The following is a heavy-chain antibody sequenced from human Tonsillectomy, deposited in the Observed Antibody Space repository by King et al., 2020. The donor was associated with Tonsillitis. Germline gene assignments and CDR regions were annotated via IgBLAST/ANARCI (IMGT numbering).Heavy chain of an antibody. CDR3: ASDPRGSPRHTFDI. CDR2: ISYDGHT. V-gene: IGHV4-59*01. J-gene: IGHJ3*02. CDR1: GGSISGDS. Sequence: QLQESGPGLVKPSETLSLTCTVSGGSISGDSWSWIRQPPGKGLGWIGYISYDGHTNYKPSHESRVTISEGPSKNQFYLKLNSMTAADTDGYYCASDPRGSPRHTFDIWGLGTMVSVSS. D-gene: IGHD5-12*01.